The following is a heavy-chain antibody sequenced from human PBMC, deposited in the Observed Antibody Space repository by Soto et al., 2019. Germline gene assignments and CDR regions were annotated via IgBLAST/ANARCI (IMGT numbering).Heavy chain of an antibody. CDR1: GFAFGSYG. CDR2: INNEGTDT. CDR3: VSGPMDLAIRPAAMFY. D-gene: IGHD2-2*03. Sequence: EVLLVESGGGIAEPGASLRISCSASGFAFGSYGMHWIRQVPEKGLVWVSRINNEGTDTDYADTVKSRFTISIDNARHTLYLQLVRLGAEDSAIYYWVSGPMDLAIRPAAMFYWGQGTLVTESS. J-gene: IGHJ4*01. V-gene: IGHV3-74*01.